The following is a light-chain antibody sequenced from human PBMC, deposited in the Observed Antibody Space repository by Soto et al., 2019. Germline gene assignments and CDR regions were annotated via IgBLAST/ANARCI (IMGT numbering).Light chain of an antibody. J-gene: IGKJ4*01. CDR2: GAS. Sequence: IVLTQSPGTLSLSPGERATLSCRASQSVSSSSLAWYQQKPGQAPRLLIYGASTRATGIPDRFSGSGSGTDVTLTISRLEPEDIAVYYCEQYGSSPLTFGGGTKVEIK. CDR1: QSVSSSS. V-gene: IGKV3-20*01. CDR3: EQYGSSPLT.